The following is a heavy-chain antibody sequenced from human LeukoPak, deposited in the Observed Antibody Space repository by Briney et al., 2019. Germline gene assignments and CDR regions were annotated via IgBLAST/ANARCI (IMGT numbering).Heavy chain of an antibody. CDR1: GYTFTSYD. CDR2: INPNSGGT. V-gene: IGHV1-2*02. CDR3: ARDGYSYGYVRYYFDY. D-gene: IGHD5-18*01. Sequence: ASVKVSCKASGYTFTSYDINWVRQAPGQGLEWMGWINPNSGGTNYAQKFQGRVTMTRDTSISTAYMELSSLRSDDTAVYYCARDGYSYGYVRYYFDYWGQGTLVTVSS. J-gene: IGHJ4*02.